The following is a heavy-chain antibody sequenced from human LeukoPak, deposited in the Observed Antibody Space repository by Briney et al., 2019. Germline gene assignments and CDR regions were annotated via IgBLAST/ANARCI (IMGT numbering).Heavy chain of an antibody. CDR2: ITSNSSYI. V-gene: IGHV3-21*01. J-gene: IGHJ5*02. CDR1: GFTFSYYS. CDR3: ARDRPMAVRPVWWFDP. Sequence: PGGSLRLSCAASGFTFSYYSLNWVRQAPGKGLEWVSSITSNSSYIYYADSVKGRFTISRDNAKNSLYLQMNSLRADDTAVYYCARDRPMAVRPVWWFDPWGQGTLVTVSS. D-gene: IGHD3-10*01.